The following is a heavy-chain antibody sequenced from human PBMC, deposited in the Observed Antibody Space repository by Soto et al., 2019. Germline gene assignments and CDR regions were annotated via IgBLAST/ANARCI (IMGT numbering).Heavy chain of an antibody. CDR2: INHSGKT. Sequence: QVQLQQWGAGLLKPSETLSLTCTVYGGSFSTYYWSWMRQPPGKGLEWIGEINHSGKTNYNPSLMGRVTMSFDTSKNQFSLKPSSVTAADTAVYYCTGPYPYYFDSWGQGTLVTVSS. V-gene: IGHV4-34*01. J-gene: IGHJ4*02. CDR1: GGSFSTYY. CDR3: TGPYPYYFDS.